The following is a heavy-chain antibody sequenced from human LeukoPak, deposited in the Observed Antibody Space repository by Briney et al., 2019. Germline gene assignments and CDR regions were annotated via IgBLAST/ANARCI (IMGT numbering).Heavy chain of an antibody. V-gene: IGHV4-59*08. CDR1: GGSLTTHY. CDR2: VSKTGNT. CDR3: ARRGAPSKFYYFDS. Sequence: SETLSLTCTVSGGSLTTHYWAWIRQPPRQGLVWIGFVSKTGNTNYNPSLKSRVTISVDTSKSTFSLRLSSLTAADAAVYFCARRGAPSKFYYFDSWGQGTLVTVSS. D-gene: IGHD1-26*01. J-gene: IGHJ4*02.